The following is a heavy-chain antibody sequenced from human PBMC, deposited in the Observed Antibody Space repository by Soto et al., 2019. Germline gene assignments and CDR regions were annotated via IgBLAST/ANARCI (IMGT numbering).Heavy chain of an antibody. CDR2: ISTFSGNT. V-gene: IGHV1-18*01. CDR3: AKEGGYNMYYFDY. J-gene: IGHJ4*02. CDR1: DYTFTDYG. D-gene: IGHD5-12*01. Sequence: ASVKVSCKTSDYTFTDYGISWVRQAPGQGLEWMGWISTFSGNTNYAQNFQDRVTMTTDTSTTTAYMELRSLRSDDTAVYYCAKEGGYNMYYFDYWGQGTLVPVSS.